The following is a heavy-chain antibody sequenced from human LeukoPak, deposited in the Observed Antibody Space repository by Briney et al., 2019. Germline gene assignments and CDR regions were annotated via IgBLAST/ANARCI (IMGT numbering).Heavy chain of an antibody. CDR2: IKQDGSEK. V-gene: IGHV3-7*01. Sequence: GGSLRLSCAASGFTFSSYWMSWVRQAPGKGLEWVANIKQDGSEKYYVDSVKGRFTISRDNAKNSLYLQMNSLRAEDTAVYYCAREPYYYDSSGYFPPWFDPWGQGTLVTVSS. D-gene: IGHD3-22*01. CDR3: AREPYYYDSSGYFPPWFDP. CDR1: GFTFSSYW. J-gene: IGHJ5*02.